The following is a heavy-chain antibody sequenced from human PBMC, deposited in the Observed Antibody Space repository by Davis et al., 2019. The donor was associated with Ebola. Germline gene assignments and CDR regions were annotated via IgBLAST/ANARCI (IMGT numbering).Heavy chain of an antibody. CDR2: ISSSSSFI. CDR3: ARDGRYCSGGICSYYGLDV. J-gene: IGHJ6*02. D-gene: IGHD2-15*01. Sequence: GGSLRLSCTASGFIFSSYSMNWVRQAPGKGLEWVSYISSSSSFIYYADSLKGRFTISRDNAKNSLYLQMNSLRAEDTAVYYCARDGRYCSGGICSYYGLDVWGQGTTVTVS. CDR1: GFIFSSYS. V-gene: IGHV3-21*01.